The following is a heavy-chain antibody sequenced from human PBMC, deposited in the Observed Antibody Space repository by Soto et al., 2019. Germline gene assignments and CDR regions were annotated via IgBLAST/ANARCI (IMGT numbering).Heavy chain of an antibody. CDR3: ATAPNLYSSSWEYYYYYMDV. J-gene: IGHJ6*03. V-gene: IGHV1-24*01. D-gene: IGHD6-13*01. CDR2: FDPEDGET. Sequence: ASVKVSCKVSGYTLTELSMHWVRQAPGKGLEWMGGFDPEDGETIYAQKFQGRVTMTEDTSTDTAYMELSSLRSEDTAVYYCATAPNLYSSSWEYYYYYMDVWGKGTTVTVSS. CDR1: GYTLTELS.